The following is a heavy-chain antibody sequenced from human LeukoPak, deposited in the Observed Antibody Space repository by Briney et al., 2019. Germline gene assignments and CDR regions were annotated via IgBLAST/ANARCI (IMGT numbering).Heavy chain of an antibody. J-gene: IGHJ4*02. CDR3: ARSGNLEY. CDR2: IYYSGST. V-gene: IGHV4-39*07. CDR1: GGSISSSSYY. Sequence: KPSETLSLTCTVSGGSISSSSYYWGWIRQPPGKGLEWIGSIYYSGSTYYNPSLKSRVTISVDTSKNQFSLKLSSVTAEDTAVYYCARSGNLEYWGQGTLVTVSS. D-gene: IGHD1-14*01.